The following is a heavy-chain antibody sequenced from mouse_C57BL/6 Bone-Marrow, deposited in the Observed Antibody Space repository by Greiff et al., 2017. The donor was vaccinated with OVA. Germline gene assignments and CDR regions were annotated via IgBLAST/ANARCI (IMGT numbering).Heavy chain of an antibody. CDR2: IDPEDGDT. J-gene: IGHJ2*01. CDR1: GFNIKDYY. CDR3: TTYPRWLLRPYYFDY. D-gene: IGHD2-3*01. Sequence: EVQLQQSGAELVRPGASVKLSCTASGFNIKDYYMHWVKQRPEQGLEWIGRIDPEDGDTEYAPKFQGKATMTADTSSNTAYLQLSSLTSEDTAVYYCTTYPRWLLRPYYFDYWGQGTTLTVSS. V-gene: IGHV14-1*01.